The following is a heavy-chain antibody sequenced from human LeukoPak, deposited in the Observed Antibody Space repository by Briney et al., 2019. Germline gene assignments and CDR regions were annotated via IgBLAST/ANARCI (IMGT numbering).Heavy chain of an antibody. CDR3: AREPTYEGLIY. J-gene: IGHJ1*01. D-gene: IGHD5-12*01. CDR1: GLIFSAYL. V-gene: IGHV3-7*01. Sequence: GGSLRLSCAASGLIFSAYLMNWVRQAPGKGLEWVATISQDGSEKYYVDSVKGRFTISRDNAKNSLYLQMNSLRAEDTAVYSCAREPTYEGLIYWGQGTLVTVSS. CDR2: ISQDGSEK.